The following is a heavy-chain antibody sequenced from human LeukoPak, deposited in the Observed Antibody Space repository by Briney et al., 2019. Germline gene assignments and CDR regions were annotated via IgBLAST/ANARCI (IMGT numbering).Heavy chain of an antibody. CDR3: ARGYGYYYGMDV. CDR2: TWYDGSNK. CDR1: GFTFSSYG. Sequence: PGGSLRLSCAASGFTFSSYGMHWVRQAPGKGLEWVAVTWYDGSNKYYADSVKGRFTISRDNSKNTLYLQMSSLRAEDTAVYYCARGYGYYYGMDVWGQGTTVTVSS. D-gene: IGHD3-16*01. V-gene: IGHV3-33*01. J-gene: IGHJ6*02.